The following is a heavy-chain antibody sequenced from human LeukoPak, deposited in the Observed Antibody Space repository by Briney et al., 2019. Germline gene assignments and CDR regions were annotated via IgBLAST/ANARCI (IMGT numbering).Heavy chain of an antibody. CDR1: GFTFGYYA. Sequence: PGGSLRLSCAASGFTFGYYAMDWVRQAPGKGLEWVAVISYDGSNKYYADSVKGRFTISRDYSKNTLYLQMNSLRTEETAVYYCAKGPAMVRGTFDPWGQGTLVTVSS. V-gene: IGHV3-30*04. CDR2: ISYDGSNK. D-gene: IGHD3-10*01. J-gene: IGHJ5*02. CDR3: AKGPAMVRGTFDP.